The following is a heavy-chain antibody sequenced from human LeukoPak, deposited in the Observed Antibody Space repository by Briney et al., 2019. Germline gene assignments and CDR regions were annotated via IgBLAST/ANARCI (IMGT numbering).Heavy chain of an antibody. CDR1: GLTFSSYG. D-gene: IGHD6-13*01. J-gene: IGHJ6*03. V-gene: IGHV3-30*18. CDR3: ANWVSRGGYFHYYMDV. Sequence: GGSLRLSCGISGLTFSSYGMHWVRQAPGKGLEWVAIISKDGTKRYYADSVRGRFIISIDDSKDTLFLHLNSLRIEDTAVYYCANWVSRGGYFHYYMDVWGKGTTVTVSS. CDR2: ISKDGTKR.